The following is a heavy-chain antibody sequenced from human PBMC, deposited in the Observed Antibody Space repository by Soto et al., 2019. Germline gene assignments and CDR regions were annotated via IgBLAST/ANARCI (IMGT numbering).Heavy chain of an antibody. V-gene: IGHV1-46*01. J-gene: IGHJ5*02. Sequence: ASVKVSCKASGYTFINYYIHWVRQAPGQGLEWMAIINPMGGSTNYAQEFQGRVTLTSDTSTSTVYMELSSPRFEDTALVYCARDLAAGDLWGQGTLVTVSS. CDR3: ARDLAAGDL. CDR2: INPMGGST. D-gene: IGHD6-13*01. CDR1: GYTFINYY.